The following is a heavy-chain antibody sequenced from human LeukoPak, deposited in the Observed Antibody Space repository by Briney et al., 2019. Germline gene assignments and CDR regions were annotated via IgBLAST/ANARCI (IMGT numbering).Heavy chain of an antibody. J-gene: IGHJ3*02. V-gene: IGHV3-30-3*01. CDR3: ARDAQTYYYDSSGYFNGAFDI. CDR1: GFTFSSYA. D-gene: IGHD3-22*01. CDR2: ISYDGSNK. Sequence: GGSLRLSCAASGFTFSSYAMHWVRQAPGKGLEWVAVISYDGSNKYYADSVKGRFTISRDNSKNTLYLQMNSLRAEDTAVYYCARDAQTYYYDSSGYFNGAFDIWGQGTMVTVSS.